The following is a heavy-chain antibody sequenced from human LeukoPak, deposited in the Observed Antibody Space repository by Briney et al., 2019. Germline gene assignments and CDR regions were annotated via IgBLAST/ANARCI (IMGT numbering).Heavy chain of an antibody. CDR3: ARSYSYGYTDY. CDR2: ISSSGSTI. J-gene: IGHJ4*02. D-gene: IGHD5-18*01. Sequence: GGSLRLSCAASGFTFSSYEMNWVRQAPGKGLEWVSYISSSGSTIYYADSVKGRFTISRDNAKNSLYLQMNSLRAEDTAVYYCARSYSYGYTDYWGQGTLVTVSS. V-gene: IGHV3-48*03. CDR1: GFTFSSYE.